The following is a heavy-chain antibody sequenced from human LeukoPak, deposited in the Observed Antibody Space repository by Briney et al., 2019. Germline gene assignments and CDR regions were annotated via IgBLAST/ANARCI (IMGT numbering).Heavy chain of an antibody. J-gene: IGHJ4*02. Sequence: GGSLRLSCAASGFTFSSYVMHWVRQAPGKGLEWVAIISYDGSNEYYADSVKGRFTISRDNSKNTLYLQMNSLRAEDTAVYYCARDRVRWLQSAYYFDYWGQGTLVTVSS. CDR1: GFTFSSYV. D-gene: IGHD5-24*01. CDR2: ISYDGSNE. V-gene: IGHV3-30*04. CDR3: ARDRVRWLQSAYYFDY.